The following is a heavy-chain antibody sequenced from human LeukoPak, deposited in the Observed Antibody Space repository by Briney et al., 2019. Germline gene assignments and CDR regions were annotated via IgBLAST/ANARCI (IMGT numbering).Heavy chain of an antibody. CDR2: ISYDGSNK. D-gene: IGHD6-19*01. CDR1: GFTFSSYG. V-gene: IGHV3-30*18. CDR3: AKDPPYSSGWYYFDY. Sequence: GRSLRLSCAASGFTFSSYGMHWVRQAPGKGLEWVAVISYDGSNKYYADSVKGRFTISRDNSKNTLYLQMNSLRAGDTAVYYCAKDPPYSSGWYYFDYWGQGTLVTVSS. J-gene: IGHJ4*02.